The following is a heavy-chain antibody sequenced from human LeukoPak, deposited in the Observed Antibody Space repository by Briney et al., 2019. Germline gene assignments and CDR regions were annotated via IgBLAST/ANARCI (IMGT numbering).Heavy chain of an antibody. CDR3: AREYYDILTGEGDWFDP. D-gene: IGHD3-9*01. J-gene: IGHJ5*02. Sequence: ASVKVSCKASGYTFAAHHIHWVRQAPGQGLEWMGWILPDGRDTKYSQKFQDRMTLTTDTSTNTAYMELSSLIPDDTAVYYCAREYYDILTGEGDWFDPWGQGTLVTVSS. CDR1: GYTFAAHH. CDR2: ILPDGRDT. V-gene: IGHV1-2*02.